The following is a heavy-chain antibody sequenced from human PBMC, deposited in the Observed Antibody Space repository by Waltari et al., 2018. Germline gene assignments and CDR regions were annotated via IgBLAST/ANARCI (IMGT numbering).Heavy chain of an antibody. V-gene: IGHV1-2*02. CDR1: GYTFTGYY. CDR3: ARGFPAVGAGYYGMDV. J-gene: IGHJ6*02. D-gene: IGHD1-26*01. Sequence: QVQLVQSGAEVKKPGASVKVSCKASGYTFTGYYMHWVRQAHGQGLEWMGWINPNSGGTNYAQKFQGRVTMTRDTSISTAYMELSRLRSDDTAVYYCARGFPAVGAGYYGMDVWGQGTTVTVSS. CDR2: INPNSGGT.